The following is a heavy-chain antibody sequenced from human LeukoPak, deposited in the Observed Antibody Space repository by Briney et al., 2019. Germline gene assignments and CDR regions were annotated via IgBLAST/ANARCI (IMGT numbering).Heavy chain of an antibody. CDR1: VYTFIGYA. D-gene: IGHD2-8*01. CDR3: AKDPPLERYCTSGVCCPFDY. Sequence: PGGSLRLSCAASVYTFIGYAMTLVPQAPGEGLEWVSAISDTGGSTYDADSVKGRFSISRDNSKNTLYMQMNSPRAQDTPVYYFAKDPPLERYCTSGVCCPFDYWGQGTRLSVSS. J-gene: IGHJ4*02. CDR2: ISDTGGST. V-gene: IGHV3-23*01.